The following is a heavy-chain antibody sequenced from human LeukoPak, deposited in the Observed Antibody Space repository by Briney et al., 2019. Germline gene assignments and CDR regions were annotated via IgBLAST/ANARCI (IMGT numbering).Heavy chain of an antibody. Sequence: GASVKVSCKASGYTFTGYYMHWVRQAPGQGLEWMGWINPNSGGTNYAQKFQGRVTMTRDTSISTAYMELSRLRSDDTAVYYCARELGGFRAADPPWGQGTLVTVSS. CDR2: INPNSGGT. CDR3: ARELGGFRAADPP. CDR1: GYTFTGYY. J-gene: IGHJ5*02. V-gene: IGHV1-2*02. D-gene: IGHD6-13*01.